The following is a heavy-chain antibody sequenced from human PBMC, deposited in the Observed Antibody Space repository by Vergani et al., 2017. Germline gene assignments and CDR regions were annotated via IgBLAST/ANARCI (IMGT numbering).Heavy chain of an antibody. J-gene: IGHJ6*03. D-gene: IGHD4-17*01. V-gene: IGHV1-69*01. CDR3: AREKGDYGDYYYYMDV. CDR2: NIPIFGTA. Sequence: QVQLVQSGAEVHPPGSSLPFSSISSLSTFSPSPIPSLPPPPGKPLAFIRGNIPIFGTANYAQKFQGRVTITADESTSTAYMELSSLRSEDTAGYYCAREKGDYGDYYYYMDVWGKGTTVTVSS. CDR1: LSTFSPSP.